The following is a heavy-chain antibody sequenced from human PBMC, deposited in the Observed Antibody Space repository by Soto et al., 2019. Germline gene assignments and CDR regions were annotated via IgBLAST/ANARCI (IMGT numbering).Heavy chain of an antibody. CDR1: GYTFTSYA. J-gene: IGHJ2*01. D-gene: IGHD3-16*02. CDR3: AGEGSDYVWGSYRYGYFDL. CDR2: INAGNGNT. V-gene: IGHV1-3*01. Sequence: QVQLVQSGAEVKKPGASVKVSCKASGYTFTSYAMHWVRQAPGQRLEWMGWINAGNGNTKYSQKFQGRVTITRDTSASTAYMELSSLRSEDTAVYYCAGEGSDYVWGSYRYGYFDLWGRGTLVTVSS.